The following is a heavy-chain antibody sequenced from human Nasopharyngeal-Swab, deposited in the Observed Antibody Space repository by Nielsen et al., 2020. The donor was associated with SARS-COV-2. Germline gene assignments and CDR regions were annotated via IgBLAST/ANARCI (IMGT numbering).Heavy chain of an antibody. CDR3: ATAYNGNYYWDY. CDR2: MYPRDSDT. V-gene: IGHV5-51*01. D-gene: IGHD1-7*01. J-gene: IGHJ4*02. Sequence: GESLKISRKGSGYSFSSYWIGWVRQMPGKGLEWMGIMYPRDSDTRYSPSFQGQVTISADKSISTAYLQWSSLKASDTAVYYCATAYNGNYYWDYWGQGTLVTVSS. CDR1: GYSFSSYW.